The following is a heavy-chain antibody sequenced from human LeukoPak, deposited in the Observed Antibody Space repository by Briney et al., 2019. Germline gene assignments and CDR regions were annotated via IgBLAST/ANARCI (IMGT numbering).Heavy chain of an antibody. J-gene: IGHJ4*02. CDR2: INPNSGGT. D-gene: IGHD2-8*01. Sequence: ASVKVSFKASGYTFTGYYMHWVRQAPGQGLEWMGWINPNSGGTNYAQKFQGRVTMTRDTSISTAYMELSRLRSDDTAVYYCARDDVSCTHGVCSDLFHYWGQGTLVTVSS. CDR3: ARDDVSCTHGVCSDLFHY. V-gene: IGHV1-2*02. CDR1: GYTFTGYY.